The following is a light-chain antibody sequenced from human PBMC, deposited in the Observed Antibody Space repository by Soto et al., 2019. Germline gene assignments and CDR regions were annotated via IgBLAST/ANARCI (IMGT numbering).Light chain of an antibody. CDR1: QSISSW. J-gene: IGKJ1*01. V-gene: IGKV1-5*01. Sequence: DIRMSQSPSTLSAPVGDRVTITCRASQSISSWLAWYQQKPGKAPKLLIYDASSLESGVPSRFSGSGSGTEFTLTISSLQPDDFATYYCQQYNSYWTFGQGTK. CDR3: QQYNSYWT. CDR2: DAS.